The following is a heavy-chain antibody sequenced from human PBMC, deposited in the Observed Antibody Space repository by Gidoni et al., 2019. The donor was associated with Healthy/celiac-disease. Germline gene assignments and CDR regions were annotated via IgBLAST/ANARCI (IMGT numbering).Heavy chain of an antibody. Sequence: VQLVESGGGLVQPGRSLSLSCTASGFPFGDYAMSWVRQAPGKGLEWGGLIRSKAYGGTKEDAASGKGRFTSSRDDSKSIAYLQMNSLKTEDTAVYYCTRGPIFGVVIGPFDPWGQGTLVTVSS. CDR2: IRSKAYGGTK. V-gene: IGHV3-49*04. CDR1: GFPFGDYA. J-gene: IGHJ5*02. CDR3: TRGPIFGVVIGPFDP. D-gene: IGHD3-3*01.